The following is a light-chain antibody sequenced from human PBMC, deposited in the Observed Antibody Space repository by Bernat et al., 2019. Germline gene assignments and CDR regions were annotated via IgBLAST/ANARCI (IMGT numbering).Light chain of an antibody. CDR2: DAS. V-gene: IGKV3-11*01. CDR1: QSVSSY. J-gene: IGKJ5*01. Sequence: EIVLTQSPATLSLSPGERATLSCRASQSVSSYLAWYQQKPGQAPRLLIYDASNRATGIPARFSGSGSGTDFTLNISSLGPEDFAVYYCQQRSNWRITFGQGTRLEIK. CDR3: QQRSNWRIT.